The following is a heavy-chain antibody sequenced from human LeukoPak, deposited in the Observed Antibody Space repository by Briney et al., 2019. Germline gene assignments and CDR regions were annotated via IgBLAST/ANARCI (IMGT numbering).Heavy chain of an antibody. CDR2: ISGSGGST. Sequence: GGSLRLSCAASGFTFSSYAMSWVRQAPGKGLEWVSAISGSGGSTYYADSVKGRFTISRDNSKNTLYLQMNSLRAEDTAVYYCARLKKERFGELFSRLTSTPRYYFDYWGQGTQVTVSS. J-gene: IGHJ4*02. D-gene: IGHD3-10*01. CDR3: ARLKKERFGELFSRLTSTPRYYFDY. CDR1: GFTFSSYA. V-gene: IGHV3-23*01.